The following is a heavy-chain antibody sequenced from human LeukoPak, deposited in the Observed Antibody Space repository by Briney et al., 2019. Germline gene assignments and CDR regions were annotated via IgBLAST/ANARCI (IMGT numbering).Heavy chain of an antibody. CDR3: VRGGGAIEY. J-gene: IGHJ4*02. D-gene: IGHD3-16*01. Sequence: GGSLRLSCAASGFTFSSYWMTWVRQAPGKGLEWVANIKEDGSEKYYVDSVKGRFTISRDNAKNSLYLQMNSLRAEDTAVYYCVRGGGAIEYWGQGTLVTVSS. CDR1: GFTFSSYW. CDR2: IKEDGSEK. V-gene: IGHV3-7*01.